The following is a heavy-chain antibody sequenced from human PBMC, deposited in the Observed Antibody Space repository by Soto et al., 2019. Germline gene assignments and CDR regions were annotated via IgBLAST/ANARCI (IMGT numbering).Heavy chain of an antibody. CDR3: ARVRGIRFLDRNWFDP. CDR2: IIPIFGTA. J-gene: IGHJ5*02. CDR1: GGTFSSYA. V-gene: IGHV1-69*13. D-gene: IGHD3-3*01. Sequence: GASVKVSCKASGGTFSSYAISWVRQAPGQGLEWMGGIIPIFGTANYAQKFQGRVTITADESTSTAYMELSSLRSEDTAVYYCARVRGIRFLDRNWFDPWGQGTLVTVSS.